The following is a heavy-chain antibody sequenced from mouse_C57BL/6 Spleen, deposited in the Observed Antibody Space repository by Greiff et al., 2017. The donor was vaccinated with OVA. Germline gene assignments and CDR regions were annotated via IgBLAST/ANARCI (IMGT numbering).Heavy chain of an antibody. Sequence: QVQLQQPGAELVKPGASVKLSCKASGYTFTSYWMHWVKQRPGRGLEWIGRIDPNSGGTKYNEKFKSKATLTVDKPSSTADMQLSSLTSEDSAVYYCARNIYYGSSYVYYAMDYWGQGTSVTVSS. J-gene: IGHJ4*01. D-gene: IGHD1-1*01. V-gene: IGHV1-72*01. CDR3: ARNIYYGSSYVYYAMDY. CDR2: IDPNSGGT. CDR1: GYTFTSYW.